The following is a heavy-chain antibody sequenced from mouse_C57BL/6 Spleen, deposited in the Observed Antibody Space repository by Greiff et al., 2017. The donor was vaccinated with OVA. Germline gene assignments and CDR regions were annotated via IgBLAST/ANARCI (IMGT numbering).Heavy chain of an antibody. CDR1: GYAFSSSW. J-gene: IGHJ2*01. D-gene: IGHD2-4*01. V-gene: IGHV1-82*01. CDR2: IYPGDGDT. Sequence: VQLQESGPELVKPGASVKISCKASGYAFSSSWMNWVKQRPGKGLEWIGRIYPGDGDTNYNGKFKGKATLTADKSSSTAYMQLSSLTSEDSAVYVCARGPYYDYYFDYWGQGTTLTVSS. CDR3: ARGPYYDYYFDY.